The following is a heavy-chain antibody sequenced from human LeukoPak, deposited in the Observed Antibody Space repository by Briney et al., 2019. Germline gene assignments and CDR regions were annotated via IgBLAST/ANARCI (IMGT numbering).Heavy chain of an antibody. CDR1: GFTFSSYA. Sequence: GGSLRLSCAASGFTFSSYAMHWVRQAPGKGLEWVSAISGSGGSTYYADSVKGRFTISRDNSKNTLYLQMNSLRAEDTAVYYCAKDTHYSRRYYYGMDVWGQGTTVTVSS. D-gene: IGHD4-11*01. J-gene: IGHJ6*02. CDR3: AKDTHYSRRYYYGMDV. V-gene: IGHV3-23*01. CDR2: ISGSGGST.